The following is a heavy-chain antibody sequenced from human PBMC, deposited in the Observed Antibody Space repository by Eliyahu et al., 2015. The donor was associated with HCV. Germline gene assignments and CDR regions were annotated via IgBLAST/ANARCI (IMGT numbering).Heavy chain of an antibody. CDR1: GFTFSSYS. J-gene: IGHJ4*02. CDR2: ISSSSSYI. CDR3: ARDGIAAAGNFDY. V-gene: IGHV3-21*01. Sequence: EVQLVESGGGLVKPGGSLXLSCAASGFTFSSYSMNWVRQAPGKGLEWVSSISSSSSYIYYADSVKGRFTISRDNAKNSLYLQMNSLRAEDTAVYYCARDGIAAAGNFDYWGQGTLVTVSS. D-gene: IGHD6-13*01.